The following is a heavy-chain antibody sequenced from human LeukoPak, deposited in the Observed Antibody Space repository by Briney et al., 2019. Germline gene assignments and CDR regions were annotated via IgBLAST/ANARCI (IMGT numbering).Heavy chain of an antibody. V-gene: IGHV4-34*01. D-gene: IGHD1-26*01. Sequence: PSETLSLTCAVYGGSFSGYYWSWIRQPPGKGLEWIGEINHSGSTNYNPSLKSRVTISVDTSKNQFSLKLSSVTAADTAVYYCARWCGSYYYYYGMDVWGQGTTVTVSS. CDR2: INHSGST. CDR1: GGSFSGYY. CDR3: ARWCGSYYYYYGMDV. J-gene: IGHJ6*02.